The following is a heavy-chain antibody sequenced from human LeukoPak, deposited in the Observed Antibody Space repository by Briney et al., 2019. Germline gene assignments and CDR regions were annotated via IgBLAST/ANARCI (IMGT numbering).Heavy chain of an antibody. Sequence: SETLSLTCTVSGGFISSYYWSWIRQPPGMGLEWIGYIYYSGSTNYNPSLKNRVTISVDTSKDQFSLRLTSVTAADTAMYYCARSFLGDWYFDLWGRGTLVTVSS. CDR1: GGFISSYY. D-gene: IGHD1-26*01. CDR3: ARSFLGDWYFDL. CDR2: IYYSGST. V-gene: IGHV4-59*01. J-gene: IGHJ2*01.